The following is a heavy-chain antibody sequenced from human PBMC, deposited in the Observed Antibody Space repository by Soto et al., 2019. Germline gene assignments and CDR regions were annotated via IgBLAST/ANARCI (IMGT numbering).Heavy chain of an antibody. CDR3: ARLLTEGATFREDAFDI. CDR1: RYTFTSHG. Sequence: QVEVMQSGGEVKRPGASVKVSCKSSRYTFTSHGISWVRQAPGQGLEWMGWISTYNGKTDSAQKFQGRVTMTADTRTNTAYMELRSLRSDDTAVYYCARLLTEGATFREDAFDIWGQGTKVTVSS. D-gene: IGHD1-26*01. J-gene: IGHJ3*02. CDR2: ISTYNGKT. V-gene: IGHV1-18*01.